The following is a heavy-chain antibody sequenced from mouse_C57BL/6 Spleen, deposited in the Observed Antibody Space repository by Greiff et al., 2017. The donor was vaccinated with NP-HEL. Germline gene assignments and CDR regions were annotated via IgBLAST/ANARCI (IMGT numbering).Heavy chain of an antibody. CDR1: GFTFTDYY. J-gene: IGHJ3*01. CDR3: ARSGYYDYDGFAY. CDR2: IRNKANGYTT. Sequence: EVKLMESGGGLVQPGGSLSLSCAASGFTFTDYYMSWVRQPPGKALEWLGFIRNKANGYTTEYSASVKGRFTISRDNSQSILYLQMNALRAEDSATYYCARSGYYDYDGFAYWGQGTLVTVSA. D-gene: IGHD2-4*01. V-gene: IGHV7-3*01.